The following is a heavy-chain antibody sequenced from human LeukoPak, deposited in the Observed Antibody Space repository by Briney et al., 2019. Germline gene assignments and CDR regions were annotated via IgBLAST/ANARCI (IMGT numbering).Heavy chain of an antibody. Sequence: GGSLRLSCAASGFTFSTYAMYWIRQAPGTGLEYVSAISSNGSSTYYANSVKGRFTISRDNAKNSLYLQMNSLRAEDTAVYYCARAGRSSGWYGDWGQGTLVTVSS. J-gene: IGHJ4*02. D-gene: IGHD6-19*01. CDR2: ISSNGSST. V-gene: IGHV3-64*01. CDR1: GFTFSTYA. CDR3: ARAGRSSGWYGD.